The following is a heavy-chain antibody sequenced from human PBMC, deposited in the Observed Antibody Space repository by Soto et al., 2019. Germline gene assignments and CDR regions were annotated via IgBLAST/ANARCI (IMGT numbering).Heavy chain of an antibody. CDR2: INYSGST. CDR1: GGSISSGGYY. J-gene: IGHJ4*02. Sequence: QVQLQESGPGLVKPSQTLSLTCTVSGGSISSGGYYWSWIRQHPGKGLEWIGYINYSGSTYYKPSLKSRVTISVDTSKNQFSLKLSSVTAADTAVYYCARMVVAATAFGYWGQGTLVTVSS. CDR3: ARMVVAATAFGY. D-gene: IGHD2-15*01. V-gene: IGHV4-31*03.